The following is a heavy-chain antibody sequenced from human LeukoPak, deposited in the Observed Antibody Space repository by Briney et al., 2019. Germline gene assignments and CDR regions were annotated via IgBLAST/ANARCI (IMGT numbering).Heavy chain of an antibody. CDR1: GFTVSSNY. D-gene: IGHD6-13*01. J-gene: IGHJ4*02. Sequence: GGSLRLSCAASGFTVSSNYMSWVRQAPGKGLEWVSVIYSGGSTYYADSVKGRFTIPRDNSKNTLYLQMNSLRAEDTAVYYCTRTGYSSSWPFDYWGQGTLVTVSS. V-gene: IGHV3-53*01. CDR3: TRTGYSSSWPFDY. CDR2: IYSGGST.